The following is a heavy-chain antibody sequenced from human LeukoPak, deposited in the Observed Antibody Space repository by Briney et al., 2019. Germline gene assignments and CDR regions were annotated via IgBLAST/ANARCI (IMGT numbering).Heavy chain of an antibody. CDR3: ACSVMTGYSSSWHFDY. Sequence: SETLSLTCTVSGGSISSYYWSWIRQPPGKGLEWIGYIYYSGSTYYNPSLKSRVTISVDTSKNPFSLKLSSVTAADTAVYYCACSVMTGYSSSWHFDYWGQGTLVTVSS. J-gene: IGHJ4*02. D-gene: IGHD6-13*01. CDR1: GGSISSYY. V-gene: IGHV4-59*01. CDR2: IYYSGST.